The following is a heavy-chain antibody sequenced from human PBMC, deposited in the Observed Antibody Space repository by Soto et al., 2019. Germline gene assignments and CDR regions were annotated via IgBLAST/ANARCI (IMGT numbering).Heavy chain of an antibody. Sequence: SETLSLACDVAEACLGGDYLGWVGQPPGKGLEWIGLIYATGSYDYNLSLKTRITISADMSKRQCSLTLRSVTAADTAMYYCVRAGTKNLTGWFDASGPRTLVT. J-gene: IGHJ5*02. V-gene: IGHV4-4*07. CDR3: VRAGTKNLTGWFDA. CDR2: IYATGSY. CDR1: EACLGGDY. D-gene: IGHD1-7*01.